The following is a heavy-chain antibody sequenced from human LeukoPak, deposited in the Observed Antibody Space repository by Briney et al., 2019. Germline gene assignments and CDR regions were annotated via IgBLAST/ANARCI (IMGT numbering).Heavy chain of an antibody. CDR2: ISRSATTI. Sequence: PGGSLRLSCAASGLTFSSYEMNWVRQAPGKGLEWVSSISRSATTIYYADSVKGRFTISRDNAKNSLYLQMNSLRAEDTAVYFCARVGALSSSWLLYWGQGTLVTVSS. CDR1: GLTFSSYE. CDR3: ARVGALSSSWLLY. V-gene: IGHV3-48*03. D-gene: IGHD6-13*01. J-gene: IGHJ4*02.